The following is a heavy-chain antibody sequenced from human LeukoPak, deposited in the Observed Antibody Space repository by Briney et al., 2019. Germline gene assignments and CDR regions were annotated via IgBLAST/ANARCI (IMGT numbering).Heavy chain of an antibody. Sequence: SGGSLRLSCAASGFTFSDYAMSWVRQAPGKGLEWVSGICGDTSCTYYADSVKGRFTISRDNSRNTLYLQMNSLRAEDTALYYCAKRGGIPEVGTRYYDSWGQGTLVTVSS. CDR1: GFTFSDYA. CDR3: AKRGGIPEVGTRYYDS. J-gene: IGHJ4*02. CDR2: ICGDTSCT. V-gene: IGHV3-23*01. D-gene: IGHD3-9*01.